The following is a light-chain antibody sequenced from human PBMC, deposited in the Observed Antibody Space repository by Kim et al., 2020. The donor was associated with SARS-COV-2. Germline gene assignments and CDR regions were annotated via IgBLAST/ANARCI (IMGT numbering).Light chain of an antibody. Sequence: GDRVTITCRASQSISIWLAWYQQKPGKAPNLLIYAASNLESGVPSRFSGSGSGTEFTLTISSLQPDDFATYYCQEYKSNSWTFGQGTKVDIK. V-gene: IGKV1-5*01. CDR3: QEYKSNSWT. J-gene: IGKJ1*01. CDR2: AAS. CDR1: QSISIW.